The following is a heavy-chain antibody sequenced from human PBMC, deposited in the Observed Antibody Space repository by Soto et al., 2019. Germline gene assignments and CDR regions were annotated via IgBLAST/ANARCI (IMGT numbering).Heavy chain of an antibody. J-gene: IGHJ4*02. Sequence: QVQLQESGPGLVKPSETLSLTCAVSGDSISSNNWWSWVRLPPGKGLDWIGEIYHTGRTNYNPSLKSRVTISIDKSKIQFSLKLTSVTAADTALYYCAKSSPMPASMFDSWGQGTQVTVSS. D-gene: IGHD2-2*01. CDR2: IYHTGRT. CDR1: GDSISSNNW. CDR3: AKSSPMPASMFDS. V-gene: IGHV4-4*02.